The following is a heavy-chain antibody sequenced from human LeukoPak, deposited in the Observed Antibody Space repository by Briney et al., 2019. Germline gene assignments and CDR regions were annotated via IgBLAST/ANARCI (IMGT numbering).Heavy chain of an antibody. CDR3: TRSGYSSSWYLDY. D-gene: IGHD6-13*01. CDR2: IRSKAYGETT. J-gene: IGHJ4*02. Sequence: GGSLRLSCTASGFTFGDYAMSWFRQAPGKGLEWVGFIRSKAYGETTEYAASVKGRFTISRDDSKSIAYLQMNSLKTEDTAVYYCTRSGYSSSWYLDYWGQGTLVTVSS. CDR1: GFTFGDYA. V-gene: IGHV3-49*03.